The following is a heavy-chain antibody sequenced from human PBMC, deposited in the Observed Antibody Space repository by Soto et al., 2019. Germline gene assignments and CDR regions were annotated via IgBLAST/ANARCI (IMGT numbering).Heavy chain of an antibody. D-gene: IGHD3-22*01. J-gene: IGHJ4*02. Sequence: SETLSLTCAVYGGSFSGYYWNWIRQPPGRGLEWIGEINHSGSTNYNPSLKSRVTISVDTSKNQFSLRLTSVTAADTAVYYCSRGLTYFDSSDYFDYWGQGTLVTVSS. CDR3: SRGLTYFDSSDYFDY. CDR1: GGSFSGYY. CDR2: INHSGST. V-gene: IGHV4-34*01.